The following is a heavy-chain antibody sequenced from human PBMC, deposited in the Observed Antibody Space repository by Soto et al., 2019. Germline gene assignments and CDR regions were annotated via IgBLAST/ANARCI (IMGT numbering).Heavy chain of an antibody. CDR2: IYSGGST. CDR3: ARGPWVGATPLEY. V-gene: IGHV3-66*01. J-gene: IGHJ4*02. CDR1: GFTVSSNY. Sequence: TGGSLRLSCAASGFTVSSNYMSWVSQAPGKGLEWVSFIYSGGSTYYADSVKGRFTISRDNSKNTLYLQMNSLRAEDTAVYYCARGPWVGATPLEYWGQGTLVTVSS. D-gene: IGHD1-26*01.